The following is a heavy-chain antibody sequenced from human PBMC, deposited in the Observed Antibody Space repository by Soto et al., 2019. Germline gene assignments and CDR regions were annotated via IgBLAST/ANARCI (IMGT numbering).Heavy chain of an antibody. V-gene: IGHV1-18*01. CDR1: CCTFTSNG. D-gene: IGHD2-2*03. Sequence: ASVKVSCKASCCTFTSNGIRWVRLAPGQVREWMGWISAYNGNTNYAQKLQGRVTMTTDTSTSTAYMELRSLSSDDAAVYYCARDRAPGYCSSTSCYGDFDYWGQGTLVTVSS. CDR3: ARDRAPGYCSSTSCYGDFDY. CDR2: ISAYNGNT. J-gene: IGHJ4*02.